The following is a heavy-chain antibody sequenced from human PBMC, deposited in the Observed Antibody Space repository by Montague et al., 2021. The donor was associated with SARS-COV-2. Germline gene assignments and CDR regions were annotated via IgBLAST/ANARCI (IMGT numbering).Heavy chain of an antibody. Sequence: SETLSLTCAVYGGSFNNYYWSWIRQAPGKGLEWIGEIDQGGATNYSPSLRSRLTLSVDTSKNQFSLKLSSVTAADTAVYYCVRLYDSSSYYYGMDVWGQGTTVTVSS. CDR3: VRLYDSSSYYYGMDV. V-gene: IGHV4-34*01. J-gene: IGHJ6*02. CDR2: IDQGGAT. D-gene: IGHD5/OR15-5a*01. CDR1: GGSFNNYY.